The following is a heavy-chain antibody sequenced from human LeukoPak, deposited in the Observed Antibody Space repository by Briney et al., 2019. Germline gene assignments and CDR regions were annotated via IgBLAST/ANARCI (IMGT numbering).Heavy chain of an antibody. D-gene: IGHD3-9*01. CDR2: ISGYNANT. CDR3: ARDQGYDILTGYNFDY. V-gene: IGHV1-18*01. Sequence: ASVKVSCKASGYTFTSYGISWVRQAPGQGLEWMGWISGYNANTNYVQKLQGRVTMTTDTSTSTAYMELRSLGSDDTAMYYCARDQGYDILTGYNFDYWGQGTLVTVSS. J-gene: IGHJ4*02. CDR1: GYTFTSYG.